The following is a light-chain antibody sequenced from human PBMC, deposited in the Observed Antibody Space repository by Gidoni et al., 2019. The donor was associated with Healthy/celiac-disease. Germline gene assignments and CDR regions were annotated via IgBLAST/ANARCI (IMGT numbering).Light chain of an antibody. J-gene: IGKJ5*01. CDR2: GAS. V-gene: IGKV3-20*01. Sequence: EIVLMQSPGTLSLSPGERATLSCRASQSVSSSYLAWYQQKPGQAPRLLISGASSRATGIPDRFSGSGSVTDFTLTISRLEPEDFAVYYCQQYGSPITFGQGTRLEIK. CDR3: QQYGSPIT. CDR1: QSVSSSY.